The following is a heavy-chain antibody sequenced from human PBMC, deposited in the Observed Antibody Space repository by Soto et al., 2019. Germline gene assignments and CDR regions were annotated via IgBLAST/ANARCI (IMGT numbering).Heavy chain of an antibody. D-gene: IGHD3-22*01. CDR1: GGSISNDNYY. V-gene: IGHV4-30-4*01. J-gene: IGHJ5*02. CDR3: ARTASHAPFYDASADFER. CDR2: IYYSGST. Sequence: PSETLSLTCTVSGGSISNDNYYWSWIRQSPGKGLEWIAYIYYSGSTYYNPSLKSRLTISVDPSKNQFSLKLSSVTAADTAVYYCARTASHAPFYDASADFERWGQGTLVTVSS.